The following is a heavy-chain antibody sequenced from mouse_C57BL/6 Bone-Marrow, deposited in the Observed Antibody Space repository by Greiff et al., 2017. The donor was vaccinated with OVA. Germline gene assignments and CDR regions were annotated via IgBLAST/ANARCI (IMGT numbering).Heavy chain of an antibody. CDR1: GFTFSSYA. CDR3: TRDDGYDEAY. V-gene: IGHV5-9-1*02. Sequence: EVQGVESGEGLVKPGGSLKLSCAASGFTFSSYAMSWVRQTPEKRLEWVAYISSGGDYIYYADTVKGRFTISRDNARNTLYLQMSSLKSEDTAMYYCTRDDGYDEAYWGQGTLVTVSA. CDR2: ISSGGDYI. D-gene: IGHD2-2*01. J-gene: IGHJ3*01.